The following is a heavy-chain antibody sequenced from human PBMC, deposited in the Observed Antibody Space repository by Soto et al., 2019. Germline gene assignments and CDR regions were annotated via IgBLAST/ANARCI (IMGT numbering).Heavy chain of an antibody. CDR3: ARQVAARPFDY. D-gene: IGHD6-6*01. J-gene: IGHJ4*02. CDR1: GGSICSYY. Sequence: PSAALSLTCTVSGGSICSYYWSWIRQPPGKGLEWIGYIYYSGSTNYNPSLKSRVTISVDTSKNQFSLKLSSVTAADTAVYYCARQVAARPFDYWGQGTLVTVSS. V-gene: IGHV4-59*08. CDR2: IYYSGST.